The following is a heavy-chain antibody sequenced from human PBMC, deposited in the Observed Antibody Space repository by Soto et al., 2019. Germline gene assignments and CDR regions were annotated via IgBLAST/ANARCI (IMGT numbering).Heavy chain of an antibody. CDR3: ASPSIGDNWNNTGRYYYYMDV. CDR1: GGTFSSYI. V-gene: IGHV1-69*02. J-gene: IGHJ6*03. D-gene: IGHD1-20*01. Sequence: QVQLVQSGAEVKKPGSSVKVSCKASGGTFSSYIISWVRQAPGQGLEWMGRIIPILGIANYAQKFQGRVTITADKYTSTAYLELSSLRSEDTAVYYCASPSIGDNWNNTGRYYYYMDVWGKGTTVTVSS. CDR2: IIPILGIA.